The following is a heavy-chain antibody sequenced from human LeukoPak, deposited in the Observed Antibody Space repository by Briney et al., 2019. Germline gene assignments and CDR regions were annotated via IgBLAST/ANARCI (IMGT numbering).Heavy chain of an antibody. CDR2: IIPIFGTA. Sequence: GASVKVSCKASGGTFSSYAISWVRQAPGQGLEWMGGIIPIFGTANYAQKFQGRVTITADESTSTAYMELSSLRSEDTAVYYCARHGGTRRYCTNGECYSPPNYWGQGTLVTVSS. V-gene: IGHV1-69*13. CDR1: GGTFSSYA. D-gene: IGHD2-8*01. CDR3: ARHGGTRRYCTNGECYSPPNY. J-gene: IGHJ4*02.